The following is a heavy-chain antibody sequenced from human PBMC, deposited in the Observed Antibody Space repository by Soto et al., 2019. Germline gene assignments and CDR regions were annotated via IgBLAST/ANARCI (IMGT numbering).Heavy chain of an antibody. D-gene: IGHD6-19*01. V-gene: IGHV3-30*18. J-gene: IGHJ6*02. CDR2: ISYDGSNK. CDR3: AKDASDPAGWLVLGYYYGMDV. CDR1: GFTFSSYG. Sequence: PGGSLRLSCAASGFTFSSYGMHWVRQAPGKGLEWVAVISYDGSNKYYADSVKGRFTISRDNSKNTLYLQMNSLRAEDTAVHYCAKDASDPAGWLVLGYYYGMDVWGQGTTVTVSS.